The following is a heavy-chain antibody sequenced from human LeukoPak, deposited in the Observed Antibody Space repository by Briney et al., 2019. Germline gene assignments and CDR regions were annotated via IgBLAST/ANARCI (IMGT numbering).Heavy chain of an antibody. D-gene: IGHD5-12*01. J-gene: IGHJ4*02. CDR2: VRGSGSDT. CDR3: AKTSRGNSGYDSPFDY. CDR1: RFTFSSYW. Sequence: GGSLRLSCAVSRFTFSSYWIHWVRQAPGKGLEWVSAVRGSGSDTYYADSVKGRFTISRDNSKNTLYLQMNSLRAEDTAIYYCAKTSRGNSGYDSPFDYWGQGTLVTVSS. V-gene: IGHV3-23*01.